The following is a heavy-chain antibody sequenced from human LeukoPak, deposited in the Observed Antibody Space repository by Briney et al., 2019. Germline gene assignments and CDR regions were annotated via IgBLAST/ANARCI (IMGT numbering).Heavy chain of an antibody. CDR1: GFTFSSYG. CDR2: IRYDGSNK. CDR3: ARGRAVPAAIPHV. D-gene: IGHD2-2*01. V-gene: IGHV3-30*02. J-gene: IGHJ6*04. Sequence: PGGSLRLSCAASGFTFSSYGMHWVRQAPGKGLEWVAFIRYDGSNKYYADSVKGRFTISRDNSKNTLYLQMNSLRAEDTAVYYCARGRAVPAAIPHVWGKGTTVTISS.